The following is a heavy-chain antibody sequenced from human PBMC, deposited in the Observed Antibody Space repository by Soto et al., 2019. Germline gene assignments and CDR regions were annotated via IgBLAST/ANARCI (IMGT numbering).Heavy chain of an antibody. CDR1: GFSLRSTA. Sequence: EVQLLESGGGLVQPGVSLRLSCATSGFSLRSTAMSWVRRAPGKGLEWVSTLSASGATALFADFAKGRFTISRDTSKTTLFLDMGNLKVDNTATYYCAKTEAVMAVDVYPRWFDSWGQGTLVTVSS. J-gene: IGHJ5*02. CDR2: LSASGATA. CDR3: AKTEAVMAVDVYPRWFDS. V-gene: IGHV3-23*01. D-gene: IGHD2-15*01.